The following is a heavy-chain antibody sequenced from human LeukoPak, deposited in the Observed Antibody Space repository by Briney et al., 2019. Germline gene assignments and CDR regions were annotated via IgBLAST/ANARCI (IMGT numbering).Heavy chain of an antibody. D-gene: IGHD3-9*01. CDR1: GFTFSTDA. CDR2: ISYDGSNK. Sequence: TGGSLRLSCAASGFTFSTDAIHWVRQAPGKGLEWLAVISYDGSNKHYADSVKGRFTISRDNSKNTLYLQMNSLRAEDTAVYYSARVEGYYDILTGYQLGGFDIWGQGTKVTVSS. CDR3: ARVEGYYDILTGYQLGGFDI. V-gene: IGHV3-30*04. J-gene: IGHJ3*02.